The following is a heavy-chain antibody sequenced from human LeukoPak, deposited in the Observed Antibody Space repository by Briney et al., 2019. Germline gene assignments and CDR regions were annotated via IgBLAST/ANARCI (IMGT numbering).Heavy chain of an antibody. J-gene: IGHJ4*02. CDR2: IYYSGST. Sequence: NPSQTLSLTCTVSGGSISSGDYYWSWIRQPPGKGLEWIGYIYYSGSTYYNPSLKSRVTISVDTSKNQFSLKLSSVTAADTAVYYCAAELYDYVWGSYRYINYWGQGTLVTVSS. V-gene: IGHV4-30-4*01. D-gene: IGHD3-16*02. CDR3: AAELYDYVWGSYRYINY. CDR1: GGSISSGDYY.